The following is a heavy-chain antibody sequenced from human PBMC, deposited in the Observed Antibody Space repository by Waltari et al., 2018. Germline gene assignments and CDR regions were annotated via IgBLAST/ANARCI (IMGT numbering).Heavy chain of an antibody. V-gene: IGHV1-69*12. Sequence: QVQLVQSGAEVKKPGSSVKVSCKASGGTFSSYAISWVRQAPGQGLEWMGGIVPVLGTANYAQKFQGRVTITADESTSTADMELSSLRSEDTAGYYCARLSGYDLNFDYWGQGTLVTVSS. CDR3: ARLSGYDLNFDY. J-gene: IGHJ4*02. D-gene: IGHD5-12*01. CDR1: GGTFSSYA. CDR2: IVPVLGTA.